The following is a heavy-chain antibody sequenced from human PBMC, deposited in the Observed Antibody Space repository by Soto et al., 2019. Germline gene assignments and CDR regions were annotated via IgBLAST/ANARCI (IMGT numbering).Heavy chain of an antibody. D-gene: IGHD2-15*01. CDR1: GYTFTSYG. V-gene: IGHV1-18*01. CDR3: ARELGYCSGGSCYMDGAFDF. J-gene: IGHJ3*01. CDR2: ISAYNGNT. Sequence: ASVKVSCKAPGYTFTSYGISWVRQAPGQGLEWMGWISAYNGNTNYAQKLQGRVTMTTDTSTSTAYMELRSLRFDDTAVYYFARELGYCSGGSCYMDGAFDFWGQGTMVTVSS.